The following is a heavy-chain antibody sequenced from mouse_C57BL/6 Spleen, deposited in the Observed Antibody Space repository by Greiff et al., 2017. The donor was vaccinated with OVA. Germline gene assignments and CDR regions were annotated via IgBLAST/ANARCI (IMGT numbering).Heavy chain of an antibody. CDR3: ARHEEDDGLMDY. J-gene: IGHJ4*01. Sequence: VHLVESGAELVKPGASVKLSCKASGYTFTEYTIHWVKQRSGQGLEWIGWFYPGSGSIKYNEKFKDKATLTADKSSSTVYMELSRLTSEDSAVYFCARHEEDDGLMDYWGQGTSVTVSS. CDR2: FYPGSGSI. D-gene: IGHD2-3*01. V-gene: IGHV1-62-2*01. CDR1: GYTFTEYT.